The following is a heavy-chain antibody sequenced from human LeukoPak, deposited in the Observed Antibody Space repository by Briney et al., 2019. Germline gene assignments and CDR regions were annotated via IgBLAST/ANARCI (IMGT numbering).Heavy chain of an antibody. CDR2: IVVGSGNT. J-gene: IGHJ1*01. V-gene: IGHV1-58*01. Sequence: AASVKVSCKASGFTFTSSAVQWVRPARGKRLEWIGWIVVGSGNTNYAQKFQERVTITRDMSTSTAYMELSSLRSEDTAVYYCASPPGSGSPGYFQHGGQGTLVTVSS. CDR1: GFTFTSSA. CDR3: ASPPGSGSPGYFQH. D-gene: IGHD3-10*01.